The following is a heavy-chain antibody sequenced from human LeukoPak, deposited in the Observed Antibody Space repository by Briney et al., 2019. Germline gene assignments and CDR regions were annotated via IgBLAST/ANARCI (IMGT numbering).Heavy chain of an antibody. D-gene: IGHD1-26*01. CDR2: IWSNGSTK. J-gene: IGHJ4*02. V-gene: IGHV3-33*01. CDR1: GFTLRSYG. CDR3: ARASGSYDD. Sequence: GVSLRRSCAASGFTLRSYGVNCVRQAPGKRLEWLAVIWSNGSTKYYADSVKGRFTISRDNSKNTLYLQMNSLRAEDTAVYFCARASGSYDDWGQGTLVTVCS.